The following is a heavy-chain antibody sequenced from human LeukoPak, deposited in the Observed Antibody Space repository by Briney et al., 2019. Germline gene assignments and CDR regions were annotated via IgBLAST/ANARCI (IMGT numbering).Heavy chain of an antibody. V-gene: IGHV4-39*02. J-gene: IGHJ5*02. Sequence: PSETLSLTCTVSGGSITSGSYYWGWIRPPPGKGLEWIGSIYYSGSTYYNPSLKSRVTISVDTSNKLFSLKLSSVTAADTAVYYCARVSCSGGACPFGSWFDPWGQGTLVTVSS. D-gene: IGHD2-15*01. CDR1: GGSITSGSYY. CDR3: ARVSCSGGACPFGSWFDP. CDR2: IYYSGST.